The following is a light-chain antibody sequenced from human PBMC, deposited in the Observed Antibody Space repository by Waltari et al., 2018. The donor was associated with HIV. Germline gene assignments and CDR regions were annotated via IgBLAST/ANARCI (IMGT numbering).Light chain of an antibody. Sequence: QSALTQPAPVSGSPGQSITISCPGTSSDIGSYNRVSWYQQHPGKAPKLMIYDVSNRPSGVSDRFSGSKSGNTASLTISGLQAEDEAHYYCSSYTTSSTFFGGGTKLTVL. V-gene: IGLV2-14*01. CDR3: SSYTTSSTF. CDR1: SSDIGSYNR. CDR2: DVS. J-gene: IGLJ2*01.